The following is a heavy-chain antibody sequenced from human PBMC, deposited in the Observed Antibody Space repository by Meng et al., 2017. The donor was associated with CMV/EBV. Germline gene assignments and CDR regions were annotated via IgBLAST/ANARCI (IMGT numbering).Heavy chain of an antibody. CDR3: TTEYYGSEFIY. CDR1: GFTFSNGW. D-gene: IGHD3-10*01. Sequence: GGPLRLSCVASGFTFSNGWMNWVRQAPGKGLEWVARIKSKSVGGTTDYAAPVMGRFNISRDDSKNTLHLQMNSLKIEDTAVYYCTTEYYGSEFIYWGQGTMVTVSS. J-gene: IGHJ4*02. CDR2: IKSKSVGGTT. V-gene: IGHV3-15*01.